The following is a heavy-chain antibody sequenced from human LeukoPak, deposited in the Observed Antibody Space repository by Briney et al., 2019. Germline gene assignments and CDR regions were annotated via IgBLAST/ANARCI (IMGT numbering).Heavy chain of an antibody. V-gene: IGHV3-74*01. CDR3: ANGYSSSWWYYYGMDV. CDR1: GFTFSSHW. Sequence: PGGYLRLSCAASGFTFSSHWMHWVRQAPGKGLVWVSRINSDGSSISYADSVKGRFTISRDNSKNTLYLQMNSLRAEDTAVYYCANGYSSSWWYYYGMDVWGQGTTVTVSS. J-gene: IGHJ6*02. CDR2: INSDGSSI. D-gene: IGHD6-13*01.